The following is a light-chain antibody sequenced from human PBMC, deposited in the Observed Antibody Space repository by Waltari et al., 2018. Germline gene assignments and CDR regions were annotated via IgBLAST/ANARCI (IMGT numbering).Light chain of an antibody. CDR2: EVS. Sequence: QSALTQPASVSGSPGQSITISCTGTSSDVGSYNLVFWYQRHPGEAPTLIIYEVSKRPSGVSDRFSGSKSGNTASLTISGLQAEDEADYFCYSYAGSSTFEVFGGGTKLTVL. J-gene: IGLJ2*01. V-gene: IGLV2-23*02. CDR1: SSDVGSYNL. CDR3: YSYAGSSTFEV.